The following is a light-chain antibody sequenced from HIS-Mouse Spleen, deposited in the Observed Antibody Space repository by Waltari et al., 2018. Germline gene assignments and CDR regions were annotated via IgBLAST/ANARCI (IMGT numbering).Light chain of an antibody. V-gene: IGKV2-28*01. CDR1: QSLLHSNGYNY. Sequence: DIVIPQSPLSLPVTPGEPASISCRSSQSLLHSNGYNYLDWYLQKTVQSPQLLIYLGSNRASGVPDRFSGSGSGTDFTLKISRVEAEDVGVYYCMQALQTPFTFGPGTKVDIK. J-gene: IGKJ3*01. CDR2: LGS. CDR3: MQALQTPFT.